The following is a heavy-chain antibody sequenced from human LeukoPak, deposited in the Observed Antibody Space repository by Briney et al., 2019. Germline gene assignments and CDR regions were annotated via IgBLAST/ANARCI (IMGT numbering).Heavy chain of an antibody. J-gene: IGHJ5*02. D-gene: IGHD3-3*01. CDR2: INSDGSST. CDR3: ARDVGDFWSGYDTYNWFDP. V-gene: IGHV3-74*01. Sequence: PGGSLRLSCAVSGFTFSSYWMHWVRQAPGKGLVWVSRINSDGSSTSYADSVKGRFTISRDNAKNTLYLQMNSLRAEDTAVYYCARDVGDFWSGYDTYNWFDPWGQGTLVTVSS. CDR1: GFTFSSYW.